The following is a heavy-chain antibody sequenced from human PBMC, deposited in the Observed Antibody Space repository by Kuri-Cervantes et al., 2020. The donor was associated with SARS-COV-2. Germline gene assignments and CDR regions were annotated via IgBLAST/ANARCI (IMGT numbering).Heavy chain of an antibody. CDR3: ASEYDIRDYFHSDAFDI. Sequence: ASVKVSCKASGYTFTSYGIIWVRQAPGQGLEWMGWISGDNGDTNYAQKCQGRITITKDTSTSTVYMELRSLRSDDTAVYCCASEYDIRDYFHSDAFDIWGQGTMVTVSS. J-gene: IGHJ3*02. V-gene: IGHV1-18*04. D-gene: IGHD3-22*01. CDR1: GYTFTSYG. CDR2: ISGDNGDT.